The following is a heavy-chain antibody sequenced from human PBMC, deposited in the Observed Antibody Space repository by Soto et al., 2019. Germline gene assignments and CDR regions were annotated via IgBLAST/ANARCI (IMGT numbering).Heavy chain of an antibody. CDR1: GFTFSSYG. Sequence: GGSLRLSCAASGFTFSSYGMHWVRQAPGKGLEWVAVISYDGSNKYYADSVKGRFTISRDNSKNTLYLQMNSLRAEDTAVYYCAKVGGDAAFDYWGQGTLVTVSS. CDR3: AKVGGDAAFDY. J-gene: IGHJ4*02. D-gene: IGHD2-21*02. V-gene: IGHV3-30*18. CDR2: ISYDGSNK.